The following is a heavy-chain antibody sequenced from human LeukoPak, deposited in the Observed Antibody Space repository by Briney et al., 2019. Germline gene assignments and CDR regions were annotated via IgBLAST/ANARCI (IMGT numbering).Heavy chain of an antibody. CDR1: GYTFTSYG. CDR3: ARDTSSGWYSANWFDP. CDR2: ISAYNGNT. D-gene: IGHD6-13*01. J-gene: IGHJ5*02. V-gene: IGHV1-18*04. Sequence: GASVKVSCKASGYTFTSYGISWVRQAPGQGLEWMGWISAYNGNTNYAQKLQGRVTMTTDTSTSTAYMELRSLRSDDTAVYYCARDTSSGWYSANWFDPWGQGTLVTVSS.